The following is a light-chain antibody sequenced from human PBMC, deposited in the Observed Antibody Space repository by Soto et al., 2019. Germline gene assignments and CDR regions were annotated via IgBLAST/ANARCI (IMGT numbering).Light chain of an antibody. V-gene: IGLV2-11*01. CDR2: DVS. J-gene: IGLJ3*02. CDR1: SGDVGGYNF. CDR3: CSYGGSYTWV. Sequence: QSALTQPPSVSGSPGQSVTISCTGASGDVGGYNFVSWYQQHPGKAPTLMIFDVSQRPSGVPDRFSGSKSGNTASLTISGLQAEDEADYYCCSYGGSYTWVFGGGTKVTVL.